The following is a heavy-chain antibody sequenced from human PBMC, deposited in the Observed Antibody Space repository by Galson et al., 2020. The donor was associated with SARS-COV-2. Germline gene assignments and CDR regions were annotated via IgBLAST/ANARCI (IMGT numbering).Heavy chain of an antibody. CDR2: ISYDGSNR. J-gene: IGHJ4*02. V-gene: IGHV3-30*04. CDR3: ARGGECELPYYFDY. Sequence: GGSLRLSCAASGFTFSNYVMHWVRQAPGKGPEWVAVISYDGSNRFYADSLKGRFTISRDNSKSTLYLQMNSLRAEDTAVYYCARGGECELPYYFDYWGQGTLVTVSS. CDR1: GFTFSNYV. D-gene: IGHD1-26*01.